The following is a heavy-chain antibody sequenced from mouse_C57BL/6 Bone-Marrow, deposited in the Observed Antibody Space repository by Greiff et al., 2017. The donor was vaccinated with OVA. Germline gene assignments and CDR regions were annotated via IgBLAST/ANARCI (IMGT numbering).Heavy chain of an antibody. CDR3: ARWLYYDASMDY. V-gene: IGHV1-81*01. CDR1: GYTFTSYG. D-gene: IGHD2-4*01. CDR2: IYPRSGNT. J-gene: IGHJ4*01. Sequence: QVHVKQSGAELARPGASVKLSCKASGYTFTSYGISWVKQRTGQGLEWIGEIYPRSGNTYYNEKFKGKATLTADKSSSTAYMELRSLTSEDSAVYFCARWLYYDASMDYWGQGTSVTVSS.